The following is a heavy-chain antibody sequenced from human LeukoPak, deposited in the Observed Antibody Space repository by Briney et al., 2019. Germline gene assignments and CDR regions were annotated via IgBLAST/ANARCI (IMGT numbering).Heavy chain of an antibody. CDR2: ISNYGSGT. CDR1: GFTFSPYA. Sequence: GGSLRLSCAAPGFTFSPYAMTWVRQAPGKGLEWVSTISNYGSGTYYADSAKGRFTISRDNSKNTLYLQMNSLRAEDTAVYYCAKDGGYYFDSWGQGTLVTVSS. V-gene: IGHV3-23*01. J-gene: IGHJ4*02. D-gene: IGHD3-10*01. CDR3: AKDGGYYFDS.